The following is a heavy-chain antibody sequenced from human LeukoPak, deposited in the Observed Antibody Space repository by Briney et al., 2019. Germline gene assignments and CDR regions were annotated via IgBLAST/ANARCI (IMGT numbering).Heavy chain of an antibody. J-gene: IGHJ4*02. CDR1: GYTFTSYG. D-gene: IGHD6-19*01. Sequence: GASEKVSCKASGYTFTSYGISWVRQAPGQGLEWMGWISAYNGNTNYAQKLQGRVTMTTDTSTSTAYMELRSLISDDTAVYYCARYSSGWYLDYWGQGTLVTVSS. CDR3: ARYSSGWYLDY. CDR2: ISAYNGNT. V-gene: IGHV1-18*01.